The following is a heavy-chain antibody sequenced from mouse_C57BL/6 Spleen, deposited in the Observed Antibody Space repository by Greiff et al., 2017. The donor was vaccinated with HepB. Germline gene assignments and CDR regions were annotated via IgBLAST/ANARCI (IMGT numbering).Heavy chain of an antibody. CDR3: AIITTVPWFAY. CDR2: INPNYGIT. Sequence: VHVKQSGPELVKPGASVKISCKASGYSFTDYNMNWVKQSNGKSLEWIGVINPNYGITSYNQKFKGKATLTVDQSSSTAYMQLNSLTSEDSAVYYCAIITTVPWFAYWGQGTLVTVSA. J-gene: IGHJ3*01. V-gene: IGHV1-39*01. D-gene: IGHD1-1*01. CDR1: GYSFTDYN.